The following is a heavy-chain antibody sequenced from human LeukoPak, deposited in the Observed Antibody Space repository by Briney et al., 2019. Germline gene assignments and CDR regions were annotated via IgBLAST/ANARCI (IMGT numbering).Heavy chain of an antibody. CDR1: GFTFGSYN. J-gene: IGHJ4*02. CDR2: ISSSSSYI. V-gene: IGHV3-21*01. D-gene: IGHD3-10*01. CDR3: ARDGGGFGELLLAIDY. Sequence: GGSLRLSCAASGFTFGSYNMNWVRQAPGKGLEWVSSISSSSSYIYYADSVKGRFTISRDNAKNSLYLQINSLRAEDTAVYYCARDGGGFGELLLAIDYWGQGTLVIVSS.